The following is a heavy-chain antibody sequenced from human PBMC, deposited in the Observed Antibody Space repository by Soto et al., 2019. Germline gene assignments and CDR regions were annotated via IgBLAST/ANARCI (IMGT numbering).Heavy chain of an antibody. V-gene: IGHV3-30*15. CDR1: GFTFGTFA. Sequence: GGSLRLSCAASGFTFGTFAMHWVRQSPGKGLEWVAVISSDAYTQYYADSVKGRFTISRDNSKNTLFLQMSSLRTEDTAVYFCARAPTSRFDYWGQGDLVTVSS. J-gene: IGHJ4*02. CDR3: ARAPTSRFDY. CDR2: ISSDAYTQ.